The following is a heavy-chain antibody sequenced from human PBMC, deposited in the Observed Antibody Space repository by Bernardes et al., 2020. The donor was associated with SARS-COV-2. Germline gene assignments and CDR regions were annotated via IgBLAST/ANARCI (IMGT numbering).Heavy chain of an antibody. CDR2: MNLGGSET. J-gene: IGHJ4*02. Sequence: GGSLRLSCATSGFTFSDYWMDWVRQAPGKGLEWVANMNLGGSETHYVDSVEGRFTVSRDNTKNSLHLQMNSLRAEDTAVYYCARGRHFGTSAFHSPIVFDSWGQGTLVTVSS. CDR1: GFTFSDYW. V-gene: IGHV3-7*03. CDR3: ARGRHFGTSAFHSPIVFDS. D-gene: IGHD2-8*02.